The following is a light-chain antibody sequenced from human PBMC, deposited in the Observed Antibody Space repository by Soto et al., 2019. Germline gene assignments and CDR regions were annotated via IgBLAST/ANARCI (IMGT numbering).Light chain of an antibody. V-gene: IGKV3-11*01. J-gene: IGKJ1*01. CDR1: QSVGTF. CDR3: QQRSSSWT. Sequence: EIMLTQSPATLSLSPGERATLSCRASQSVGTFLAWYQQKPGQSPRLLIHGASNRASGLPARFSGSGSGTDFILTLSSLEPEDSAVYYCQQRSSSWTFGQGAKVEIK. CDR2: GAS.